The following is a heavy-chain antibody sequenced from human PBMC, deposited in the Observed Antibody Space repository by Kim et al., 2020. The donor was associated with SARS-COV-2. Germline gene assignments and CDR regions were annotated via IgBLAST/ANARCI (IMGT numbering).Heavy chain of an antibody. D-gene: IGHD6-13*01. Sequence: TGNSGYYADSVKGRFTISRDNVQNSLFLQINSLRAEDTAVYYCAKGAGGPWGQGTLVTVSS. CDR2: TGNSG. CDR3: AKGAGGP. J-gene: IGHJ5*02. V-gene: IGHV3-21*01.